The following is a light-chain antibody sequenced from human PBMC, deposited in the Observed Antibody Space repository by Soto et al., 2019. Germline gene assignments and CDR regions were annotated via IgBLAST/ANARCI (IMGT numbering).Light chain of an antibody. CDR1: KSVSSN. CDR3: QQYTNWPQ. Sequence: KVMTRAPATLSVSPGERAPLSFRASKSVSSNLAWYQQKPGQAPRILIYVASTRATGITARFSGSGSGTELTLTISSLQSEDFAVYYCQQYTNWPQFGQGTKVAIK. V-gene: IGKV3-15*01. J-gene: IGKJ1*01. CDR2: VAS.